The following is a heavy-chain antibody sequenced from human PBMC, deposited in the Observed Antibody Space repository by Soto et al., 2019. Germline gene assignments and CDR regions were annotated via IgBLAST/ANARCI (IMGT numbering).Heavy chain of an antibody. Sequence: NHSETLSLTCSVSGGSISHYYWSWIRQSPGKGLEWIGYAYYSGSTDYNPSLKSRVTMAVDTSKNQVSLKLNSVTTADTAVYYCARDRSTYGGGGTGEVKENWFDPWGPGTLVTAPQ. D-gene: IGHD3-3*02. CDR3: ARDRSTYGGGGTGEVKENWFDP. CDR2: AYYSGST. J-gene: IGHJ5*02. CDR1: GGSISHYY. V-gene: IGHV4-59*01.